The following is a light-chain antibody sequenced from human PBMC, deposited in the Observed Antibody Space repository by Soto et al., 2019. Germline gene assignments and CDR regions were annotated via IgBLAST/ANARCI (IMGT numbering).Light chain of an antibody. Sequence: ELVLTQSPGILSLSSGERATLSCRAGQSGSNDFLAWYQQKPGQTPRLLIYGDSSRDSGIPYRFSGSGSGTDFTLTISRLEPEDFAVYYCQQYGSYSRTFGQGTKVDIK. CDR1: QSGSNDF. CDR3: QQYGSYSRT. CDR2: GDS. J-gene: IGKJ1*01. V-gene: IGKV3-20*01.